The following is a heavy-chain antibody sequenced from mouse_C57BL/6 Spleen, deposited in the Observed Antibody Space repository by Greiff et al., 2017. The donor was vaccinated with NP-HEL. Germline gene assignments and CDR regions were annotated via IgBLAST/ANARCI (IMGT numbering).Heavy chain of an antibody. J-gene: IGHJ4*01. CDR2: INPSTGGT. V-gene: IGHV1-42*01. D-gene: IGHD2-4*01. CDR3: VRSGLRLNYYAMDD. CDR1: GYSFTGYY. Sequence: EVQLQQSGPELVKPGASVKISCKASGYSFTGYYMNWVKQSPEKSLEWIGEINPSTGGTTYNQKYKAKATLTLAKSSSTAYMQLKSLTSEDSAVYYCVRSGLRLNYYAMDDWGQGTSGTVSS.